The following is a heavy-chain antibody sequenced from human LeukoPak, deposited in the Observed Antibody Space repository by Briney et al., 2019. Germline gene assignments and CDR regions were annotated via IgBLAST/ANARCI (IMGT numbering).Heavy chain of an antibody. CDR1: GGSISSSSYY. CDR2: IYYSGST. D-gene: IGHD6-6*01. Sequence: PSETLPLTCTVSGGSISSSSYYWGWIRQPPGKGLEWIGSIYYSGSTYYNPSLKSRVTISVDTSKNQFSLKLSSVTAADTAVYYCARTEYSSSHYYYYGMDVWGQGTTVTVSS. J-gene: IGHJ6*02. CDR3: ARTEYSSSHYYYYGMDV. V-gene: IGHV4-39*01.